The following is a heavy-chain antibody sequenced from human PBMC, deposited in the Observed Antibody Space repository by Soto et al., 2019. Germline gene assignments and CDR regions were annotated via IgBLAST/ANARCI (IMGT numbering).Heavy chain of an antibody. CDR2: IYYSGST. D-gene: IGHD4-17*01. CDR3: ARLTVTTGEVDY. V-gene: IGHV4-39*01. CDR1: GGSISSSSYY. Sequence: QLQLQESGPGLVKPSETLSLTCTVSGGSISSSSYYWGWIRQPPGKGLEWIGSIYYSGSTYYNPSLKSRVTISVDTSKNQFSLKLSSVTAADTAVYYCARLTVTTGEVDYWGQGTLVTVSS. J-gene: IGHJ4*02.